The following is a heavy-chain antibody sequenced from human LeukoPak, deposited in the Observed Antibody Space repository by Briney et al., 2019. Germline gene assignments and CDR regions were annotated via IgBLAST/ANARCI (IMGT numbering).Heavy chain of an antibody. CDR3: ARLFEYSSDTSYYYYYYIDV. CDR2: INPNSGGT. V-gene: IGHV1-2*02. CDR1: GYTFTGYY. Sequence: ASVKVSCKASGYTFTGYYMHWVRQAPGQGLEWMGWINPNSGGTNYAQKFQGRVTMTRDTSISTAYMELSRLRSDDTAVYYCARLFEYSSDTSYYYYYYIDVWGKGTTVTVSS. D-gene: IGHD6-6*01. J-gene: IGHJ6*03.